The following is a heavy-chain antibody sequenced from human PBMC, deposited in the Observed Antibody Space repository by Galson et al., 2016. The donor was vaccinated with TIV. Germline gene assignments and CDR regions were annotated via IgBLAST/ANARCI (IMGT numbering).Heavy chain of an antibody. V-gene: IGHV5-51*03. CDR2: MYVADSDV. Sequence: QSGAEVKKPGESLKISCRVSGYSFPNNWIAWVREMPGKGLELMGIMYVADSDVTYSPSFEGQVTISVDESVSTAYLQWSSLEASDSAIYYCARAPGYSGYSYGYFD. D-gene: IGHD5-12*01. CDR1: GYSFPNNW. J-gene: IGHJ4*01. CDR3: ARAPGYSGYSYGYFD.